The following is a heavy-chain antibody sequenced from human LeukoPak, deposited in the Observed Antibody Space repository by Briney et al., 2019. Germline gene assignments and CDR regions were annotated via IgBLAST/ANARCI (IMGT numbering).Heavy chain of an antibody. CDR2: IKSKTDGGTT. CDR1: GFTFSNAR. V-gene: IGHV3-15*01. Sequence: PGGSLRLSCAASGFTFSNARMSWVRQAPGKGLEWVGRIKSKTDGGTTDYAAPVKGRFTISRDDSKNTLYLQMNSLRAEDTAVYYCARRAGGYSHPYDYWGQGTLVTVSS. CDR3: ARRAGGYSHPYDY. D-gene: IGHD4-23*01. J-gene: IGHJ4*02.